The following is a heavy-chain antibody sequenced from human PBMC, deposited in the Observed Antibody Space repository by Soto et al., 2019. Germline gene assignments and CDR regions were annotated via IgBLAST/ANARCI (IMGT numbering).Heavy chain of an antibody. V-gene: IGHV3-7*01. CDR2: IKQDGSEK. J-gene: IGHJ5*02. CDR1: GFTFSRNW. CDR3: ARDGDGYPA. D-gene: IGHD1-1*01. Sequence: EVHLVASGGGLVQPGGSLTLSCAASGFTFSRNWMSWVRQAPGTGLEWVANIKQDGSEKYYADAVKGRFTLSRDNVETSLYLQMNRLRAEDTAVYYCARDGDGYPAWGQGTLVTVSS.